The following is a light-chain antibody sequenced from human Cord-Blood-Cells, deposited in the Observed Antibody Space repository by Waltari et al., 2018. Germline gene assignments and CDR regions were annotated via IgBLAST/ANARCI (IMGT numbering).Light chain of an antibody. CDR3: CSYAGSYTVV. CDR1: SSDVGGYNY. J-gene: IGLJ2*01. CDR2: DVS. V-gene: IGLV2-11*01. Sequence: PQPPPASVSGSPGQSVTISCTGTSSDVGGYNYVSWYQQHPGKAPKLMIYDVSKRPSGVPDRFSSSKSGNTASLTISGLQAEDEADYYCCSYAGSYTVVFGGGTKLTVL.